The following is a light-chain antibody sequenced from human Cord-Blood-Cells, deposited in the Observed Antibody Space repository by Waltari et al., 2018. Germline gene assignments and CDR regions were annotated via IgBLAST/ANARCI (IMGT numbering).Light chain of an antibody. V-gene: IGKV4-1*01. CDR1: LSVLYSSNNKNY. CDR3: QQYYSTPWT. CDR2: WAS. J-gene: IGKJ1*01. Sequence: DIVMTQSPDSLAVSLGERATINCTSSLSVLYSSNNKNYLAWYQQKPGQPPKLLIYWASTRESGVPDRFSGSGSGTDFTLTISSLQAEDVAVYYCQQYYSTPWTVGQGTKVEIK.